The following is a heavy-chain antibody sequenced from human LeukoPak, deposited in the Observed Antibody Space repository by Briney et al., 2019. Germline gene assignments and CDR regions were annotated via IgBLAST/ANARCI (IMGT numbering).Heavy chain of an antibody. V-gene: IGHV1-2*06. D-gene: IGHD6-13*01. CDR1: GYTFTGYY. J-gene: IGHJ4*02. Sequence: VASVKVSCKASGYTFTGYYMHWVRQAPGQGLEWMGRINPNSGGTNYAQKFQGRVTMTRDTSISTAYMELGRLRSDDTAVYYCAVIAAARIPYWGQGTLVTVSS. CDR2: INPNSGGT. CDR3: AVIAAARIPY.